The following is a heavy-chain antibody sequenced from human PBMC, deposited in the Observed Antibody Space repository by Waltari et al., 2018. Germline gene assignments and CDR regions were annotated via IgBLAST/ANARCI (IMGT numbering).Heavy chain of an antibody. Sequence: EVQLLQSGTELKKPGTTVKISSQVSGYTFTDYYIHWVQQAPGKGRHWMGLADPEDVETIYAVKFHGRVTIPADTSTDTSYMELSSLRSEDTAVYYCATALGDRSSASRAFDIWGLGTMITVSS. CDR3: ATALGDRSSASRAFDI. V-gene: IGHV1-69-2*01. D-gene: IGHD3-10*01. CDR2: ADPEDVET. J-gene: IGHJ3*02. CDR1: GYTFTDYY.